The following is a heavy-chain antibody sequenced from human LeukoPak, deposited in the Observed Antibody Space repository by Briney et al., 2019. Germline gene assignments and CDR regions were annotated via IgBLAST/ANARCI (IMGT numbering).Heavy chain of an antibody. J-gene: IGHJ4*02. CDR3: AKALRIVVVIATDFDY. V-gene: IGHV3-23*01. Sequence: PGGSLRLSCAASGFTFSSYAMSWVRQAPGKGLEWVSAISGSGGSTYYADSVKGRFTISRDNSKNTLYLQMNSLRAEDTAVYYCAKALRIVVVIATDFDYWGQGTLVTVSS. CDR1: GFTFSSYA. CDR2: ISGSGGST. D-gene: IGHD2-21*01.